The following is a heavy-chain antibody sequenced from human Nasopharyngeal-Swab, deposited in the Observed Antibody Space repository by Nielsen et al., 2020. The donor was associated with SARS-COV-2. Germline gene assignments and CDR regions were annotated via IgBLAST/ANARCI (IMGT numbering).Heavy chain of an antibody. Sequence: LSLTCAASGFTFSSYSMNWVRQAPGKGLEWVSYISSSSTIYYADSVKGRFTISRDNAKNSLYLQMNSLRDEDTAVYYCARADETYCGGDCYSGYDYWGQGTLVTISS. CDR2: ISSSSTI. CDR3: ARADETYCGGDCYSGYDY. V-gene: IGHV3-48*02. J-gene: IGHJ4*02. D-gene: IGHD2-21*02. CDR1: GFTFSSYS.